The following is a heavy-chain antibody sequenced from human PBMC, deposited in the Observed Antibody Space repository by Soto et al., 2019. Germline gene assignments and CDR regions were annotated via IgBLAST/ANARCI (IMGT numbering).Heavy chain of an antibody. CDR1: GFTFSNAW. CDR3: TTDLWFGEYYYYYGMDV. Sequence: GGSLRLSCAASGFTFSNAWMNWVRQAPGKGLEWVGRIKSKTDGGTTDYAAPVKGRFTISRDDSKNTLYLQMNSLKTEDTAVYYCTTDLWFGEYYYYYGMDVWGQGTTVTVSS. D-gene: IGHD3-10*01. V-gene: IGHV3-15*07. CDR2: IKSKTDGGTT. J-gene: IGHJ6*02.